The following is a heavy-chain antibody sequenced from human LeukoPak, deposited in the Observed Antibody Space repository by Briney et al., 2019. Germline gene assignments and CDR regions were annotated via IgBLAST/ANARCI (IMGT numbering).Heavy chain of an antibody. V-gene: IGHV1-8*03. CDR1: GYTFTSYD. Sequence: ASVKVSCKASGYTFTSYDINWVRQATGQGLEWMGWMNPNSGNTGYAQKFQSRVTITRNTSISTAYMELSSLRSEDTAVYYCARAYSYGGDAFDIWGQGTMVTVSS. J-gene: IGHJ3*02. CDR2: MNPNSGNT. CDR3: ARAYSYGGDAFDI. D-gene: IGHD5-18*01.